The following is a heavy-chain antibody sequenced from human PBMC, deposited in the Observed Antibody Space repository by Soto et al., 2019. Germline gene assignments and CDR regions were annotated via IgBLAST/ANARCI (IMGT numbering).Heavy chain of an antibody. J-gene: IGHJ6*02. CDR2: ISGSGGST. CDR3: AREKVVPETHYYGMDV. CDR1: GFTFSSYA. Sequence: PGGSLRLSCAASGFTFSSYAMSWVRQAPGKGLEWVSAISGSGGSTYYAESVKDRFTISRDHSKNTLYLHMDSLKAEDTAVYYCAREKVVPETHYYGMDVWGQGTTVTVSS. D-gene: IGHD2-2*01. V-gene: IGHV3-23*01.